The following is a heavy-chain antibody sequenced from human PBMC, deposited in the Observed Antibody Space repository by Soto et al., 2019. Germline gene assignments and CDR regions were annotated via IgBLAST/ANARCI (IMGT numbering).Heavy chain of an antibody. Sequence: QVQLQESGPGLVKPSETLSLTCTVSGGSISSYYWSWIRQPPGKGLEWIGYIYYSGSTNYNPTLKSRVTISVDTSKNQFSLKVSSVTAADTAVYYCARETYGDYVGYFDPWGQGTLVTVSS. V-gene: IGHV4-59*12. D-gene: IGHD4-17*01. CDR3: ARETYGDYVGYFDP. J-gene: IGHJ5*02. CDR2: IYYSGST. CDR1: GGSISSYY.